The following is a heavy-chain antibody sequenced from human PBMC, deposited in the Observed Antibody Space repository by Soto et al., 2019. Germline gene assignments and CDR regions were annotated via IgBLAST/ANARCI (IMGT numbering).Heavy chain of an antibody. D-gene: IGHD6-19*01. CDR3: AKDHGWLHDS. J-gene: IGHJ4*02. CDR1: GFNFSTYD. CDR2: ISGSGDNT. Sequence: EVQLLESGGYLVQPGGSLRLSCPASGFNFSTYDMTWVRQAPGKGLEWVSAISGSGDNTYYADSVKGRFTIYRDTTKSTLYLQMISLRTKDTAVYYCAKDHGWLHDSWGQGTLVIVSS. V-gene: IGHV3-23*01.